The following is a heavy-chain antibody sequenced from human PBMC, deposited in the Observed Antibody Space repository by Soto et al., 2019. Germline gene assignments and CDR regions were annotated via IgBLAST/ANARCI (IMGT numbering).Heavy chain of an antibody. CDR3: ARYHVVAGPQKILDY. CDR2: ISAYNGNT. J-gene: IGHJ4*02. V-gene: IGHV1-18*01. CDR1: GYTFTSYG. Sequence: GASVKVSCKASGYTFTSYGISWVRQAPGQGLEWMGWISAYNGNTNYAQKLQGRVTMTTDTSTSTAYMELRSLRSDDTAVYYCARYHVVAGPQKILDYWGQGTLVTVSS. D-gene: IGHD6-19*01.